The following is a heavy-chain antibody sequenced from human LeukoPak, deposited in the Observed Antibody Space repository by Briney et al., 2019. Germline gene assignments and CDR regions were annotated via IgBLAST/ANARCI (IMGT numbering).Heavy chain of an antibody. Sequence: GGSLRLSCAASGFTFSSYWMNWARQAPGKGLEWVASINHNGNVNYYVDSVKGRFTISRDNAKTSLYLQMSNLRAEDTAVYFCARGGGLDVWGQGATVTVSS. V-gene: IGHV3-7*03. J-gene: IGHJ6*02. CDR3: ARGGGLDV. CDR1: GFTFSSYW. CDR2: INHNGNVN. D-gene: IGHD3-16*01.